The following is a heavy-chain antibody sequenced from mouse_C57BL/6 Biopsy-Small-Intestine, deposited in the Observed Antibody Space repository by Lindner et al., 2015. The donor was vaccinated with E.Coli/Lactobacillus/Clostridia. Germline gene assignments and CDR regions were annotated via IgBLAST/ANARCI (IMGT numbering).Heavy chain of an antibody. D-gene: IGHD4-1*01. CDR2: ISSGSSTI. CDR1: GFTFSDYG. V-gene: IGHV5-17*01. Sequence: VQLQESGGGLVKPGGSLKLSCAASGFTFSDYGMHWVRQAPEKGLEWVAYISSGSSTIYYADTVKGRFTISRDNAKNTLFLQMTSLRSEDTAMYYCARNWERTFYYFDYWGQGTTLTVSS. CDR3: ARNWERTFYYFDY. J-gene: IGHJ2*01.